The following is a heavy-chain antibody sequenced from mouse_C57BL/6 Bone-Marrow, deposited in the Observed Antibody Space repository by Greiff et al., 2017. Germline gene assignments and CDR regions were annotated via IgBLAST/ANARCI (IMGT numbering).Heavy chain of an antibody. D-gene: IGHD3-3*01. CDR3: ARLGQDY. CDR2: ISSGGSYT. V-gene: IGHV5-6*01. CDR1: GFTFSSYG. Sequence: EVQVVESGGDLVKPGGSLKLSCAASGFTFSSYGMSWVRQTPDKRLEWVATISSGGSYTYYPDSVKGRFTISRDNAKNTLYLQMSSLKSEDTAMYYCARLGQDYGGQGTTLTVSS. J-gene: IGHJ2*01.